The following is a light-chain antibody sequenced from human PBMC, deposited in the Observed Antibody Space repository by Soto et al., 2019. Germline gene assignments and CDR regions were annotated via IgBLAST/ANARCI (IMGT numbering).Light chain of an antibody. CDR1: SGGIANNY. CDR3: QSYDSSFVL. J-gene: IGLJ2*01. V-gene: IGLV6-57*04. CDR2: EHN. Sequence: NFMLTQPHSVSESPGEKVTISCTRTSGGIANNYVQWYQQRPGSAPTIVIYEHNQIPSGVPDRFSGSTDGSSNSASLTISGLQTEDEAGYYCQSYDSSFVLFGGGTKLTVL.